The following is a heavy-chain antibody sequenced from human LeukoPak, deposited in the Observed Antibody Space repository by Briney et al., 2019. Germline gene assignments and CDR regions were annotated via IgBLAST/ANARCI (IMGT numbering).Heavy chain of an antibody. CDR1: GGSISSYY. D-gene: IGHD6-13*01. Sequence: SETLSLTCTVSGGSISSYYWSWIRQPPGKGLEWIGYIYYSGGTNYNPSLKSRVTISVDTSKNQFSLKLSSVTAADTAEYYCARTPQQLPTRFDYWGQGTLVTVSS. CDR3: ARTPQQLPTRFDY. CDR2: IYYSGGT. J-gene: IGHJ4*02. V-gene: IGHV4-59*08.